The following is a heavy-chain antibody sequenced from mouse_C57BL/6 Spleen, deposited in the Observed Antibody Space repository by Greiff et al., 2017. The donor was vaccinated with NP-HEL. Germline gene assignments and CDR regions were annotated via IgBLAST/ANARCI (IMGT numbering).Heavy chain of an antibody. D-gene: IGHD2-4*01. Sequence: EVQLQQSGAELVRPGASVKLSCTASGFNIKDDYMHWVKQRPEQGLEWIGWIDPENGDTEYASKFQGKATITADTSSNTAYLQLSSLTSEDTAVYYCTTQIYYDYDYWGQGTTLTVSS. V-gene: IGHV14-4*01. CDR2: IDPENGDT. CDR1: GFNIKDDY. CDR3: TTQIYYDYDY. J-gene: IGHJ2*01.